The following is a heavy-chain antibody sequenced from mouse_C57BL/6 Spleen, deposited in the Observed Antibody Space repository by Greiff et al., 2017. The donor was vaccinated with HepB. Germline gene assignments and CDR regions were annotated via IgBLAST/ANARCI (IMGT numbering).Heavy chain of an antibody. D-gene: IGHD3-1*01. CDR3: ARSGPALGFDY. Sequence: QVQLQQSGAELMKPGASVKLSCKATGYTFTGYWIEWVKQRPGHGLEWIGEILPGSGSTNYNEKFKGKATLTADTSSNTAYMQLSSLTTEDSAIYYCARSGPALGFDYWGQGTTLTVSS. CDR2: ILPGSGST. V-gene: IGHV1-9*01. CDR1: GYTFTGYW. J-gene: IGHJ2*01.